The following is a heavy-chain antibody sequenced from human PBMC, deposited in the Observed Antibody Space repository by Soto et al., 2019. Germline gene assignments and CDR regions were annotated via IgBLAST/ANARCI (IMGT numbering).Heavy chain of an antibody. J-gene: IGHJ6*02. V-gene: IGHV1-8*01. CDR2: MNPNSGNT. CDR1: GYTFTSHD. Sequence: ASVKVSCKASGYTFTSHDINWVRQATGQGLEWMGWMNPNSGNTGYAQKFQGRVTMTRNTSISTAYMELSSLRSEDTAVYYCARGGGYSSSWYAPYYYYGMDVWGQGTTVTVSS. D-gene: IGHD6-13*01. CDR3: ARGGGYSSSWYAPYYYYGMDV.